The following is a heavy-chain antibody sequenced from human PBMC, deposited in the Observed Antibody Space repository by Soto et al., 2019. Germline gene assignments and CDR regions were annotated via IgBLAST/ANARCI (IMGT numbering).Heavy chain of an antibody. CDR2: ISAFNGNT. CDR1: GYSFTNYG. J-gene: IGHJ6*03. V-gene: IGHV1-18*01. D-gene: IGHD6-19*01. Sequence: QDQLLQPGAEVKKPGASVTVSCKASGYSFTNYGITWVRQAPGQGLEWMGWISAFNGNTHYAQKLQGRGTMTTDASTSTDYMQLRSLRSDDTAVYYCAIDRGVAPPVAGNTHYYYYMDVWGKGTTVTVSS. CDR3: AIDRGVAPPVAGNTHYYYYMDV.